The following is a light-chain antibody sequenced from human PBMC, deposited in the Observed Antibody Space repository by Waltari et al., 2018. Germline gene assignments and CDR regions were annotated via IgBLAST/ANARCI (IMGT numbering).Light chain of an antibody. J-gene: IGLJ2*01. V-gene: IGLV2-23*03. CDR2: EGN. CDR1: TSNVGSYNL. Sequence: QSALTQPASVSGSPGQSITISCTGFTSNVGSYNLVSWYQKHPGKAPKLLSYEGNRRPSGVSNRFSGSKSDNTASLTLSGLQAEDEADYYCCSNVGSSVFFGGGTKLTVL. CDR3: CSNVGSSVF.